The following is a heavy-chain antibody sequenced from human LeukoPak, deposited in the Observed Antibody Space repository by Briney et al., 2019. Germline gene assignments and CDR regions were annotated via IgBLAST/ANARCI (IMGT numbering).Heavy chain of an antibody. J-gene: IGHJ6*03. CDR3: ARANTGYCSGGSCYSGYYYYMDV. D-gene: IGHD2-15*01. V-gene: IGHV1-69*13. CDR2: IIPILGTA. CDR1: GGTFSSYA. Sequence: ASVKVSCKASGGTFSSYAISWVRQAPGQGLEWMGGIIPILGTANYAQKCQGRVTITADESTSTAYMELSSLRSEDTAVYYCARANTGYCSGGSCYSGYYYYMDVWGKGTTVTVSS.